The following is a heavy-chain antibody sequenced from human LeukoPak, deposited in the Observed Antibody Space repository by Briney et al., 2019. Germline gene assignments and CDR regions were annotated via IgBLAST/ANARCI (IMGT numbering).Heavy chain of an antibody. D-gene: IGHD2-2*01. J-gene: IGHJ1*01. CDR2: ISGSGGST. CDR1: GFTFSSYA. V-gene: IGHV3-23*01. CDR3: AKRPQVVPAPANYRAEYFQH. Sequence: GGSLRLSCAASGFTFSSYAMSWVRQAPGKGLEWVSAISGSGGSTYYADSVKGRFTISRDNSKNTLYLQMNSLRAEDTAVYYCAKRPQVVPAPANYRAEYFQHWGQGTLVTVSS.